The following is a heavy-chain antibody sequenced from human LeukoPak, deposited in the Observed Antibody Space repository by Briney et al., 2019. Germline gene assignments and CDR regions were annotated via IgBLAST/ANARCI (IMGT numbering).Heavy chain of an antibody. CDR3: AKDPSVYYGDYIIR. V-gene: IGHV3-23*01. Sequence: GGTLRLSCAASGFTFSSYAMSWVRQAPGKWLEWVSGFSVSDKTTYYADSVKGRFTISRDNSKNTLYLQINSLRAEDTAVYYCAKDPSVYYGDYIIRWGQGTLVIVSS. D-gene: IGHD4-17*01. CDR2: FSVSDKTT. CDR1: GFTFSSYA. J-gene: IGHJ4*02.